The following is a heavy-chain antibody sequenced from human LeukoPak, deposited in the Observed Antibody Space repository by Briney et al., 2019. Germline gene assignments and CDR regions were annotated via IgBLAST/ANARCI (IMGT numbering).Heavy chain of an antibody. CDR2: ISSSTSTTI. D-gene: IGHD7-27*01. CDR3: ARVTGDRFDY. V-gene: IGHV3-48*04. CDR1: GLTFSSYT. J-gene: IGHJ4*02. Sequence: GGSLRLSCAASGLTFSSYTMNWVRQAPGKGLEWVSYISSSTSTTIYYADSVKGRFTISRDSAKNSLYLQMNSLRADDTAVYYCARVTGDRFDYWGQGTLVTVSS.